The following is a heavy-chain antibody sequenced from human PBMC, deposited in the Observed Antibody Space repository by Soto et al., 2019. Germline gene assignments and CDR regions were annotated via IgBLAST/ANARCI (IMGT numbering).Heavy chain of an antibody. V-gene: IGHV4-59*01. Sequence: SETLSLSCTVWGGSMSEYFWSWIRLSPGEGLEWIGYIYYLGSTDYNPSLKSRVTISVDTSKRQFSLRLTSVTAADTAVYYCARDGYDGSGSPYPAYWGPGTQVTVS. CDR2: IYYLGST. D-gene: IGHD3-10*01. CDR3: ARDGYDGSGSPYPAY. CDR1: GGSMSEYF. J-gene: IGHJ4*02.